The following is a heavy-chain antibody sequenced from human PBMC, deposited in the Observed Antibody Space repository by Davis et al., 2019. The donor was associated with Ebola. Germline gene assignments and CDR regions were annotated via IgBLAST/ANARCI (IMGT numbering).Heavy chain of an antibody. D-gene: IGHD3-3*01. J-gene: IGHJ4*02. Sequence: GGSLRLSCAASGFTFSSYWMSWVRQAPGKGLEWVSAISGSGSITYYADSVKGRFTISRDNSKNTLYLQMNSLRAEDTAVYYCARANYDFWSGYYDYWGQGTLVTVSS. CDR2: ISGSGSIT. CDR1: GFTFSSYW. CDR3: ARANYDFWSGYYDY. V-gene: IGHV3-23*01.